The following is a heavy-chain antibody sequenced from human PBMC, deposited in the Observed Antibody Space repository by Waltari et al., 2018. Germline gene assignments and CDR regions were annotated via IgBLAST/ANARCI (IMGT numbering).Heavy chain of an antibody. V-gene: IGHV3-7*01. CDR1: GFTFSSYW. J-gene: IGHJ4*02. Sequence: EVQLVESGGGLVQPGGSLRLSCAASGFTFSSYWMSWVRQAPGKGLEWVANIKQDGSEKYYVDAVKGRFTISRDNAKNSLYLQMNSLRAEDTAVYYCARGFLGFLEWLGAGFDYWGQGTLVTVSS. D-gene: IGHD3-3*01. CDR3: ARGFLGFLEWLGAGFDY. CDR2: IKQDGSEK.